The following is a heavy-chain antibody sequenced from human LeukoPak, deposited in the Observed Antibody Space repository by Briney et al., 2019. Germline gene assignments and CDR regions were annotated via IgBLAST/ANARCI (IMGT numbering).Heavy chain of an antibody. D-gene: IGHD6-13*01. Sequence: TGGSLRLSCAASGFTFDDYTMHWVRQAPGKGLEWVSLISWDGGSTYYADSVKGRFTISRDNSKNSLYLQMNSLRTEDTALYYCAKPKERDWYSSSWSPLDYWGQGTLVTVSS. CDR3: AKPKERDWYSSSWSPLDY. CDR1: GFTFDDYT. V-gene: IGHV3-43*01. CDR2: ISWDGGST. J-gene: IGHJ4*02.